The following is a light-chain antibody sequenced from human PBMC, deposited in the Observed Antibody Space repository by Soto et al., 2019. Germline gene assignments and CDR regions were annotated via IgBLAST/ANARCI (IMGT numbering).Light chain of an antibody. CDR1: QDISNY. V-gene: IGKV1-33*01. Sequence: DIQMTQSPSSLSASLGDRVTITCQASQDISNYLNWFQQKPGKAPNLLIYDGSKLETGVPSRFSGSGSGTHFTFTISSLQPEDIATYYCQQYDNHPLTFGGGTKVDIK. CDR2: DGS. J-gene: IGKJ4*01. CDR3: QQYDNHPLT.